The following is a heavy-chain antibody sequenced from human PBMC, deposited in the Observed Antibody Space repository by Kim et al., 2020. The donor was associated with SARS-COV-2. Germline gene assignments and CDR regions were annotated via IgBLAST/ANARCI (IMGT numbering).Heavy chain of an antibody. CDR2: IYHSGST. V-gene: IGHV4-38-2*02. Sequence: SETLSLTCTVSGYSISSGYYWGWIRQPPGKGLEWIGSIYHSGSTYYNPSLKSRVTISVDTSKNQFSLKLSSVTAADTAVYYCASCPPTSRTGAVDYWGQGTLVTVSS. J-gene: IGHJ4*02. CDR3: ASCPPTSRTGAVDY. D-gene: IGHD1-1*01. CDR1: GYSISSGYY.